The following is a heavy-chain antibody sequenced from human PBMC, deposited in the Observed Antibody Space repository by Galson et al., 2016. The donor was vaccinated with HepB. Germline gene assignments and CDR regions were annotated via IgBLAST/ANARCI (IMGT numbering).Heavy chain of an antibody. CDR2: ISYDETDK. D-gene: IGHD6-13*01. V-gene: IGHV3-30*04. CDR3: ARDRITPWYTYYFSAMDV. CDR1: GFNFSSYT. J-gene: IGHJ6*02. Sequence: SLRLSCAASGFNFSSYTMHWVRQAPGKGLEWVAVISYDETDKYYADSVKGRFTISRDNSKNTLYLQMNSLRAGDTAVYYCARDRITPWYTYYFSAMDVWGQGTTVTVSS.